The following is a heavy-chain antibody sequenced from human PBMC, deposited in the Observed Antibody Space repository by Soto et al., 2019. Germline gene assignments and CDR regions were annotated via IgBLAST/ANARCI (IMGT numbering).Heavy chain of an antibody. V-gene: IGHV4-4*02. D-gene: IGHD3-3*01. J-gene: IGHJ6*02. CDR1: GDSISNNNC. CDR3: ARRRITTFGVVITGYGMDV. CDR2: IYHSGTA. Sequence: QVQLQESGPGLVKPSGTLSLTCAVSGDSISNNNCWNWVRHPPGKGLEWIGEIYHSGTANYNPSLKSRVTISLDKSNNQFSLTLNSVTAADTAVYYCARRRITTFGVVITGYGMDVWGQGTTVTVSS.